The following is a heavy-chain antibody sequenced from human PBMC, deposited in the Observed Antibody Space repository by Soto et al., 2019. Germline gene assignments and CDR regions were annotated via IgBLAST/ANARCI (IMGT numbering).Heavy chain of an antibody. CDR1: GFTFSSDA. D-gene: IGHD5-12*01. CDR3: AKSPRSGCEAPWDY. Sequence: EVQLLESGGGLVQPGGSLRLSCAATGFTFSSDAMNWVHQSPGKGLEWVSGISGRGDRTYYADSVKGRFTISRDNSKNTLFLQMNSLRVEDTALYYCAKSPRSGCEAPWDYWGQGTQVTVSS. CDR2: ISGRGDRT. J-gene: IGHJ4*02. V-gene: IGHV3-23*01.